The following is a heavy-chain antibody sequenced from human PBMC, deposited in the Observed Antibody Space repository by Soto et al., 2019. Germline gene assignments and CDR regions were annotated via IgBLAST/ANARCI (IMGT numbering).Heavy chain of an antibody. CDR2: VSSTGST. CDR3: ASGGVSPYHNHEFEF. J-gene: IGHJ4*02. V-gene: IGHV4-59*01. CDR1: GASITQYY. D-gene: IGHD6-25*01. Sequence: HVQLQESGPGLVKPSETLSLTCTVSGASITQYYWNWIRQSPGKGLEWIVSVSSTGSTVYNPSLTGRVTVSLDTSKNQFSLTLNSVTAADTAVYQCASGGVSPYHNHEFEFWGQGTLVSVSS.